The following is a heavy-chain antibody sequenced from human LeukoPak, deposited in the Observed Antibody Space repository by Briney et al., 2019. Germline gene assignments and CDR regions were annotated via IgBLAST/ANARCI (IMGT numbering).Heavy chain of an antibody. CDR3: ARYSSSWYAFDY. CDR2: IYYSGST. CDR1: GGSISSYY. J-gene: IGHJ4*02. D-gene: IGHD6-13*01. V-gene: IGHV4-59*01. Sequence: SETLSLTCTVSGGSISSYYWSWIRQPPGKGLEWIGYIYYSGSTNYNPSLKSRVTISVDTSKNQFSLKPSSVTAADTAVYYCARYSSSWYAFDYWGQGTLVTVSS.